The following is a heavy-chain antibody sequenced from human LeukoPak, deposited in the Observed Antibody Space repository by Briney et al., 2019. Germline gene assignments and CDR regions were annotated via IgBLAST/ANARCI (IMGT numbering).Heavy chain of an antibody. CDR1: GYTFTSYR. CDR3: ARDYSSGWPNFDY. J-gene: IGHJ4*02. Sequence: ASVTVSCKTFGYTFTSYRITWERQAPGQGLEWMGGISAYNGNTNYAQNFQGRVTMTTDASASTGYMELRSLRSDDAAVYYCARDYSSGWPNFDYWGQGTLVTVSS. CDR2: ISAYNGNT. D-gene: IGHD6-19*01. V-gene: IGHV1-18*01.